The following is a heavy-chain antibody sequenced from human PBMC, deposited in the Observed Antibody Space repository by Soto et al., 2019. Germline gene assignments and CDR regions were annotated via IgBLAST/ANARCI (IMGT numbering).Heavy chain of an antibody. CDR1: GFTFSNYA. V-gene: IGHV3-23*01. D-gene: IGHD3-16*01. CDR2: ISGSGGRA. J-gene: IGHJ4*02. Sequence: EVQLLDSGGGLVQPGGSLRLSCAASGFTFSNYAMTWVRQGRGKGLELVSGISGSGGRAYYADSVKGRFTISRDNSKSAVYVPMNSPRAEDPAVYYCAKAYFVWSSEQPYYFDYWGQGTLVTVSS. CDR3: AKAYFVWSSEQPYYFDY.